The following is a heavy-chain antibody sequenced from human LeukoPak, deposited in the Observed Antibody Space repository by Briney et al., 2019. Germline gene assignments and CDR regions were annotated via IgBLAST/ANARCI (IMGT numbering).Heavy chain of an antibody. CDR1: GFTFSSYG. CDR3: ADAFDI. J-gene: IGHJ3*02. V-gene: IGHV3-30*02. Sequence: GGSLRLSCAASGFTFSSYGMHWVRQAPGKGLDWVAFIHHDGSNKYYADSVRGRFTISRDNSKNTLYLQMNSLRAEDTAVYYCADAFDIWGQGTMVTVSS. CDR2: IHHDGSNK.